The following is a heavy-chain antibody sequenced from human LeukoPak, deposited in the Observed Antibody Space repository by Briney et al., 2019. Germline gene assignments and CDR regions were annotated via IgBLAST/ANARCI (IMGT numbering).Heavy chain of an antibody. Sequence: GESLKISCKGSGYSFTSYWIGWVRQMPGKGLEWMGIIYPGDSDTRYSPSFQGQVTISADKSISTACLQWSSLKASDTAMYYCARQAMVRGVIYWFDPWGQGTLVTVSS. D-gene: IGHD3-10*01. CDR2: IYPGDSDT. CDR3: ARQAMVRGVIYWFDP. J-gene: IGHJ5*02. V-gene: IGHV5-51*01. CDR1: GYSFTSYW.